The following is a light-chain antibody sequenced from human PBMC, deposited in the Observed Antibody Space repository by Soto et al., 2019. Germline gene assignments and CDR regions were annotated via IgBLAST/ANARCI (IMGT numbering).Light chain of an antibody. CDR1: QSVSSSY. V-gene: IGKV3-20*01. CDR3: QQYGSAPWT. CDR2: GAS. Sequence: PGERATLSCRASQSVSSSYLAWYQQKPGQAPRLLIYGASSRATGIPDRFSGSGSGTDLTLTISRLEPEDFAVYYCQQYGSAPWTFGQGTKVEIK. J-gene: IGKJ1*01.